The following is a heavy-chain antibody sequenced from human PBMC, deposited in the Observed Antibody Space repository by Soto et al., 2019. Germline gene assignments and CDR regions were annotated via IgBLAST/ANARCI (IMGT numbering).Heavy chain of an antibody. CDR2: IMYDGNTE. CDR1: GFVFGSYA. V-gene: IGHV3-30-3*01. D-gene: IGHD2-21*01. J-gene: IGHJ5*02. CDR3: TRPTCDGGNCYFAH. Sequence: PGGSLRLSCAACGFVFGSYAMHWVRQAPGKGLEWVAVIMYDGNTEYYADSVKGRFTLSRDNSKNILSVQMNSLRAEDTAVYYCTRPTCDGGNCYFAHWGRGTLVTVSS.